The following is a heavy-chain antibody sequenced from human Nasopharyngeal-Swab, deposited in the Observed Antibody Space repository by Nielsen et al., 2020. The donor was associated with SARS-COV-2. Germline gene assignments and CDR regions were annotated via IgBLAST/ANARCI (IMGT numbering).Heavy chain of an antibody. Sequence: SETLSLTCTVSGGSISTSSYYWGWIRQPPGKGLEWIGSIFYSGSTYYNPSLKSRVTISVDTSKNQFSLKLSSVTAADTAVYYCAGHRRDSVPAAGWFDPWGQGTLVTVSS. CDR1: GGSISTSSYY. D-gene: IGHD2-2*01. V-gene: IGHV4-39*01. J-gene: IGHJ5*02. CDR2: IFYSGST. CDR3: AGHRRDSVPAAGWFDP.